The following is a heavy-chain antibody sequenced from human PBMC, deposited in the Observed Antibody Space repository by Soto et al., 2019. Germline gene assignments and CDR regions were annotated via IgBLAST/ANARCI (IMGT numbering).Heavy chain of an antibody. CDR2: IDPSDSDT. D-gene: IGHD6-6*01. Sequence: PGESLKISCRGSGYNFANNWIAWVRQMPGKGLEWMGIIDPSDSDTKYNPSFQGQVTISADKSISTAYVQWSSLKASDTAMYYCMRRHSLYSGSVPSAYFDYWGQGTQVTVSS. CDR3: MRRHSLYSGSVPSAYFDY. V-gene: IGHV5-51*01. J-gene: IGHJ4*02. CDR1: GYNFANNW.